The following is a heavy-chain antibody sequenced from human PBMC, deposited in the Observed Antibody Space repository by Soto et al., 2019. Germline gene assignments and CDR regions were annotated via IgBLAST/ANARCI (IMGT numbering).Heavy chain of an antibody. D-gene: IGHD3-10*02. J-gene: IGHJ5*02. V-gene: IGHV2-5*02. Sequence: QITLKESGPTLVKPTQTLTLTCTFSGLSLSTSGEAVGWIRQPPGKALEWLALIYWDEDKRYNPTLKNRLTTPKATSKNQVALTLTNMDPVDTATYSCAHYVSTSPAGWFDRWGQGILVTVSS. CDR3: AHYVSTSPAGWFDR. CDR1: GLSLSTSGEA. CDR2: IYWDEDK.